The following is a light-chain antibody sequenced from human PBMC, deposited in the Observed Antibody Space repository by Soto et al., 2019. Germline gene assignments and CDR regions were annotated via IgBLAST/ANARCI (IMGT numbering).Light chain of an antibody. CDR3: SSYTSSGTPYV. V-gene: IGLV2-14*01. CDR2: EVS. J-gene: IGLJ1*01. CDR1: SSDVADYNY. Sequence: QSVLTQPASVSVSPGQSITSSCTGTSSDVADYNYVSWYQHYPGKAPKLMIYEVSNRPSGVSNRFSGSKSGNTASLTISGLQPEDEADYYCSSYTSSGTPYVFGTGTKVTVL.